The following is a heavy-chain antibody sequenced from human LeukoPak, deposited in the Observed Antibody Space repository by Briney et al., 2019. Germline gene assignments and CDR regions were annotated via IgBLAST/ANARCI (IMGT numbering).Heavy chain of an antibody. J-gene: IGHJ5*02. CDR2: IYYSGST. CDR1: GGSISSYY. D-gene: IGHD4-17*01. CDR3: ARLLRSNWFDP. V-gene: IGHV4-59*01. Sequence: SETLSLTCTVSGGSISSYYWSWIRQPPGKGLEWIGYIYYSGSTNYNPSLKSRVTISVDTSKNQFSLKLSSVTAADTAVYYCARLLRSNWFDPWGQGTLVTVSS.